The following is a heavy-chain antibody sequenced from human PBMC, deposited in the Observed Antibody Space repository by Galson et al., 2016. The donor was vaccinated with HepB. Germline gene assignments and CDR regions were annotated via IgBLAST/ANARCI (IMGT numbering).Heavy chain of an antibody. V-gene: IGHV3-15*01. CDR2: MKSILDGGSI. Sequence: SLRLSCAASGFTFSHAWMSWVRQAPGKGLEWVGRMKSILDGGSIDYAAPVKGRFTISRDDAKNTVYLQMKRLRMDDTATYYCTPLPTGQQPYYFDLWGQGTLVIASS. CDR1: GFTFSHAW. D-gene: IGHD6-13*01. CDR3: TPLPTGQQPYYFDL. J-gene: IGHJ4*02.